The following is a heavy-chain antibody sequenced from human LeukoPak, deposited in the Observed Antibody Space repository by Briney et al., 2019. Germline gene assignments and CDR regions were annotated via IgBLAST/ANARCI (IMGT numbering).Heavy chain of an antibody. J-gene: IGHJ4*02. CDR1: GFSFGDYS. Sequence: GGSLRLSCAASGFSFGDYSMTWVRQAPGKGLEWISYIGISSGNTYYADSVKGRFTISGDKARDSLYLQMNSLRVEDTAVYYCARDYKYAFDNWGQGTLVTVSS. V-gene: IGHV3-48*01. CDR3: ARDYKYAFDN. D-gene: IGHD5-24*01. CDR2: IGISSGNT.